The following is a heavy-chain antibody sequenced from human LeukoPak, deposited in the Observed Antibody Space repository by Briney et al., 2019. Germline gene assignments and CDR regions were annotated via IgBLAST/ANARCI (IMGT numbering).Heavy chain of an antibody. V-gene: IGHV4-59*01. Sequence: SETLSLTCTVSGGSISSYYWSWIRQPPGKGLEWIGYIYYSGSTNYNPSLKSRVTISVDTSRNQFSLKLSSVTAADTAVYYCARAGIVVVPAAMPGEIDYWGQGTLVTVSS. CDR3: ARAGIVVVPAAMPGEIDY. CDR1: GGSISSYY. CDR2: IYYSGST. D-gene: IGHD2-2*01. J-gene: IGHJ4*02.